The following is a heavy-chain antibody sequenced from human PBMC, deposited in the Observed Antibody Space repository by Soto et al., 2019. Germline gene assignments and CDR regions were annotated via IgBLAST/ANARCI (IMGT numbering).Heavy chain of an antibody. J-gene: IGHJ4*02. D-gene: IGHD3-3*01. Sequence: QVQLVQSGAEVKKPGASVKVSCKASGYTFTTYGISWVRQAPGQGLGWMGWISAYNGNTNYAQNLQGRVTMTTDTSTSTAYMELRSLRSDDTAVYYCARASDFWSGYPSADYWGQGTLVTVSS. CDR2: ISAYNGNT. CDR3: ARASDFWSGYPSADY. CDR1: GYTFTTYG. V-gene: IGHV1-18*01.